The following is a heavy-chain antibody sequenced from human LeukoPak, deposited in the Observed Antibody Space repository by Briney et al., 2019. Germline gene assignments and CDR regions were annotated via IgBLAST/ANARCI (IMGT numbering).Heavy chain of an antibody. V-gene: IGHV4-38-2*01. D-gene: IGHD6-6*01. J-gene: IGHJ6*03. Sequence: SETLSLTCAVSGYSISSGYYWGWIRQPPGKGLEWIGSIYHSGSTYYNPSLKSRVTISVDTSKNQFSLKLSSVTAADTAVYYCARHSHSNSSGYYYCMDVWGKGTTVTVSS. CDR2: IYHSGST. CDR1: GYSISSGYY. CDR3: ARHSHSNSSGYYYCMDV.